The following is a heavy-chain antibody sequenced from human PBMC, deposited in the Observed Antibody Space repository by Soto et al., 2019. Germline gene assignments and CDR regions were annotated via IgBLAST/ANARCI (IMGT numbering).Heavy chain of an antibody. CDR2: IYYIGST. V-gene: IGHV4-31*03. CDR3: ARPKPDTAVGYFDY. J-gene: IGHJ4*02. Sequence: SETLSLTCTVSGGSISSGGYYWSWIRQHPGKGLEWIGYIYYIGSTYYNPSLKSRITISLDTSKNQFSLYLNSVTAADTAVYYCARPKPDTAVGYFDYWARGPWSPSPQ. CDR1: GGSISSGGYY. D-gene: IGHD5-18*01.